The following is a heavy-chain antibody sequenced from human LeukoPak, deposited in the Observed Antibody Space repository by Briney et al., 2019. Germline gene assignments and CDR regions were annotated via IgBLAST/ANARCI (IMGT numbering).Heavy chain of an antibody. CDR2: ISTYNGDT. D-gene: IGHD3-16*01. CDR3: ARGSSYGFSMGY. Sequence: GASVKVSCKASGYTFTSYGINWVRQAPGQGLEWMGWISTYNGDTNYAQKLQGRVTMTTDISTSTAYMELRSLRSDDTAVYYCARGSSYGFSMGYWGQGTLVTVSS. J-gene: IGHJ4*02. CDR1: GYTFTSYG. V-gene: IGHV1-18*01.